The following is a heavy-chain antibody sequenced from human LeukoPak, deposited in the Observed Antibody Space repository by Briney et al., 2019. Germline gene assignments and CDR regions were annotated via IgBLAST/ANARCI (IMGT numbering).Heavy chain of an antibody. V-gene: IGHV3-30*04. CDR1: GFTFTSYA. CDR3: AKDPDGLLWFGGFDY. D-gene: IGHD3-10*01. CDR2: TSHDGSYK. J-gene: IGHJ4*02. Sequence: GGSLRLSCAASGFTFTSYAIHWVRQAPGKGLEWVAVTSHDGSYKYYADSVKGRFTISRDNSKNTLYLQMNSLRAEDTAVYYCAKDPDGLLWFGGFDYWGQGTLVTVSS.